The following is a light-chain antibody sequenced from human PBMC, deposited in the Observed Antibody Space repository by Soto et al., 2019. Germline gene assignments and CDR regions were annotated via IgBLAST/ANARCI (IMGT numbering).Light chain of an antibody. V-gene: IGKV1-27*01. CDR2: AAS. CDR3: QKYNSAPLT. Sequence: DIQMTQSPSSLSASVGDRVTITCRASQGISNSLAWYQQRPWKAPKLLLYAASTLQSGVPSRFSGGGSGTDFTLTVSSLQPEDVATYYCQKYNSAPLTFGPGTKVDIK. CDR1: QGISNS. J-gene: IGKJ3*01.